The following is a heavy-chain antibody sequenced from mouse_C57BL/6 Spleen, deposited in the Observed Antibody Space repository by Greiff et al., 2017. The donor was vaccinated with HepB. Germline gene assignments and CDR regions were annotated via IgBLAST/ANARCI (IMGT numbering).Heavy chain of an antibody. CDR1: GFTFSSYA. CDR3: TRGPFITTVVATGMDY. Sequence: EVQVVESGEGLVKPGGSLKLSCAASGFTFSSYAMSWVRQTPEKRLEWVAYISSGGDYIYYADTVKGRFTISRDNARNTLYLQMSSLKSEDTAMYYCTRGPFITTVVATGMDYWGQGTSVTVSS. D-gene: IGHD1-1*01. V-gene: IGHV5-9-1*02. CDR2: ISSGGDYI. J-gene: IGHJ4*01.